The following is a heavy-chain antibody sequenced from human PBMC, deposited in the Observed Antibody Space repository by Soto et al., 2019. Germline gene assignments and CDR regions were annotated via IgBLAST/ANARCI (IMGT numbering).Heavy chain of an antibody. Sequence: EVHLVESGGGLVQPGGSLRLSCAASGFTFSSHWMYWVRQAPGKGLVWVSPINSDGSITPYADSVKGRFTSSRDNAKNTLFLQMNSLRAEDTAVYYCARGGTYVWSVVGYWGQGTLVTVSS. CDR1: GFTFSSHW. CDR3: ARGGTYVWSVVGY. J-gene: IGHJ4*02. V-gene: IGHV3-74*01. CDR2: INSDGSIT. D-gene: IGHD2-15*01.